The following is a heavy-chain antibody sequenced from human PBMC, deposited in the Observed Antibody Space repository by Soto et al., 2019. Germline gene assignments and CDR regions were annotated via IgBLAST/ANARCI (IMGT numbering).Heavy chain of an antibody. D-gene: IGHD3-22*01. J-gene: IGHJ6*02. V-gene: IGHV1-18*01. Sequence: QVHLVQSGAEVKKPGASVNVSCKTSGYTFTRNGISWVRQAPGHGLEWMGWISPNSGNIKYAQKLQGRVIMTTDTSTSTADMELRSLRVDDTAGYYCVKDRDSNSWPSRDVWGPGTTVTVSS. CDR1: GYTFTRNG. CDR2: ISPNSGNI. CDR3: VKDRDSNSWPSRDV.